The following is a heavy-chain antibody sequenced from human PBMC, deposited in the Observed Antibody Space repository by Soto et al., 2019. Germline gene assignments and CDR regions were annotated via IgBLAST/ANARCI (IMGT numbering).Heavy chain of an antibody. Sequence: GSLRLSCAASGFTFSSYEMNWVRQAPGKGLEWVSYISSSGSTIYYADSVKGRFTISRDNAKNSLYLQMNSRRAEDTAVYYCARGTLGYSYGYGFDPWGQGTLVTVSS. V-gene: IGHV3-48*03. CDR3: ARGTLGYSYGYGFDP. J-gene: IGHJ5*02. CDR1: GFTFSSYE. D-gene: IGHD5-18*01. CDR2: ISSSGSTI.